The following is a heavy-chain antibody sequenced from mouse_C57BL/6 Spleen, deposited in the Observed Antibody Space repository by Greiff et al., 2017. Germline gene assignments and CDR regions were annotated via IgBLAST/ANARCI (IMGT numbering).Heavy chain of an antibody. CDR2: IYPGDGDT. CDR1: GYAFSSSW. CDR3: ARRHYDYAMDY. Sequence: QVQLKESGPELVKPGASVKISCKASGYAFSSSWMNWVKQRPGKGLEWIGRIYPGDGDTNYNGKFKGKATLTADKSSSTAYMQLSSLTSEDSAVYFCARRHYDYAMDYWGQGTSVTVSS. V-gene: IGHV1-82*01. D-gene: IGHD1-1*02. J-gene: IGHJ4*01.